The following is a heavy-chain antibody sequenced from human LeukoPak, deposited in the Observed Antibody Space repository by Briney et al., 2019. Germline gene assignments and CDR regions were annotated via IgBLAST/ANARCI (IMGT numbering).Heavy chain of an antibody. CDR1: GFTFSSYG. J-gene: IGHJ4*02. D-gene: IGHD4-17*01. CDR2: ISYDGSNK. Sequence: GGSLRLSCAASGFTFSSYGMHWVRQAPGKGLEWVAVISYDGSNKYYADSGKGRFTISRDNSKNTLYLQMNSLRAEDTAVYYCARNYGDAYYFDYWGQGTLVTVSS. V-gene: IGHV3-30*03. CDR3: ARNYGDAYYFDY.